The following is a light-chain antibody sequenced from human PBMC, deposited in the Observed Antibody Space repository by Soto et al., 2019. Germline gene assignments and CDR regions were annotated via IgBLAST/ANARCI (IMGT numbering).Light chain of an antibody. Sequence: QSVLTQPPSASGTPGQRVTISCSGSSSNIGSNYVYWYQQLPGTAPKLLIYRNNQRPSGVPDRFSGSKSGSSASLAISGHRSADEADYYCAAWDDSLSGQVFGTGTKLTVL. CDR2: RNN. CDR3: AAWDDSLSGQV. J-gene: IGLJ1*01. V-gene: IGLV1-47*01. CDR1: SSNIGSNY.